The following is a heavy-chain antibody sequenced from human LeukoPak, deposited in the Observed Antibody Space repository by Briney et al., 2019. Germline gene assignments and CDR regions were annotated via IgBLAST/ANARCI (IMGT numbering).Heavy chain of an antibody. J-gene: IGHJ4*02. Sequence: SETLSLTCAVTGGSISNSNWWSWVRQPPGKGLEWIGEIFYSGSTNYNPSLKSRVTLSLDKSKNQFSLQLSSVTAADTAVYYCAKSYSNYPPYFDYWGQGTLVTVSS. CDR2: IFYSGST. CDR1: GGSISNSNW. V-gene: IGHV4-4*02. D-gene: IGHD4-11*01. CDR3: AKSYSNYPPYFDY.